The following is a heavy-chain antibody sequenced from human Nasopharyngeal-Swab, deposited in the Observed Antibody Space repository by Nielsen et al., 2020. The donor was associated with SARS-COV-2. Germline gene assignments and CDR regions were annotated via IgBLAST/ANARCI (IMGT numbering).Heavy chain of an antibody. V-gene: IGHV7-4-1*02. CDR3: ARVNVVYYYYGMDV. Sequence: WVRQAPEQGLEWMGWINTNTGNPTYAQGFTGRFVFSLDTSVSTAYLQISSLKAEDTAVYYCARVNVVYYYYGMDVWGQGTTVTVSS. D-gene: IGHD2-15*01. CDR2: INTNTGNP. J-gene: IGHJ6*02.